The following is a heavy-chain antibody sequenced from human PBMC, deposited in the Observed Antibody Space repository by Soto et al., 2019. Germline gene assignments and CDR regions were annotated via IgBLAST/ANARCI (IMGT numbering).Heavy chain of an antibody. CDR2: ISYDGSNK. V-gene: IGHV3-30*03. Sequence: GGSLRLSCAASGFTFSSYGMHWVRQAPGKGLEWVAVISYDGSNKYYADSVKGRFTISRDNSKNTLYLQMNSLRAEDTAVYYCARGGVYYFDYWGQGTLVTVPS. CDR1: GFTFSSYG. CDR3: ARGGVYYFDY. J-gene: IGHJ4*02. D-gene: IGHD6-13*01.